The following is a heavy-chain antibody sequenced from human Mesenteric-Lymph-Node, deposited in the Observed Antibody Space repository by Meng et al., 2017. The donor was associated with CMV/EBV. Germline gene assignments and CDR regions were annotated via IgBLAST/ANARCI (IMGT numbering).Heavy chain of an antibody. J-gene: IGHJ5*02. Sequence: GSLRLSCTVSGVSVSDYYWSWLRQPPGKGLEWIGYIYYSVSTNYNPSLKSRVTISADTTKNQYTLKLSSVTAADTAVYYCAGRGLLRWFGPWGQGTLVTVSS. CDR3: AGRGLLRWFGP. D-gene: IGHD4-17*01. CDR2: IYYSVST. V-gene: IGHV4-59*02. CDR1: GVSVSDYY.